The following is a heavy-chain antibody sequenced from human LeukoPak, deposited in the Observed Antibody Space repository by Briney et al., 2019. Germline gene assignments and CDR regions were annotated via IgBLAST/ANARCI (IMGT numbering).Heavy chain of an antibody. CDR3: AKDQSSGTYYDY. CDR2: ISGSGGST. V-gene: IGHV3-23*01. J-gene: IGHJ4*02. CDR1: GFTFSSYD. Sequence: GSLRLSCAASGFTFSSYDMSWVRQAPGKGLEWVSAISGSGGSTYYADSVKGRCTISRDNSRNTLYLQMNSLTAEDTAVYFCAKDQSSGTYYDYWGQGTLVTVSS. D-gene: IGHD1-26*01.